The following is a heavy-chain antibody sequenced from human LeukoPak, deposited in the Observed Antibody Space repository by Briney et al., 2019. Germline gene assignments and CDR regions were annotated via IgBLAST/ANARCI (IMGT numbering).Heavy chain of an antibody. CDR3: ARVRGYGYGPPKRYYFDY. CDR2: IYYSGST. D-gene: IGHD5-18*01. J-gene: IGHJ4*02. Sequence: PSETLSLTCTVSGGSISSSSYYWGWIRQPPGKGLEWIGSIYYSGSTYYNPSLKSRVTISVDTSKNQFSLKLSSVTAADTAVYYCARVRGYGYGPPKRYYFDYWGQGTLVTVSS. CDR1: GGSISSSSYY. V-gene: IGHV4-39*01.